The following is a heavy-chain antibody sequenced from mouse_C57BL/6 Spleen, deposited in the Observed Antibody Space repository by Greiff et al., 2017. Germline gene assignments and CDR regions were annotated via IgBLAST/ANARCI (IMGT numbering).Heavy chain of an antibody. CDR1: GYTFTSYW. V-gene: IGHV1-55*01. J-gene: IGHJ2*01. D-gene: IGHD1-1*01. CDR2: IYPGSGST. CDR3: ARKRDYYGSSLDY. Sequence: VQLQQSGAELVKPGASVKMSCKASGYTFTSYWITWVKQRPGQGLEWIGDIYPGSGSTNYNEKFKSKATLTVDTSSSTAYMQLSSLTSEDSAVYYCARKRDYYGSSLDYWGQGTTLTVSS.